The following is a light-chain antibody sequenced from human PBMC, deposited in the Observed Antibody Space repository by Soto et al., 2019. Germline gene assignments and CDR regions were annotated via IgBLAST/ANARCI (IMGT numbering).Light chain of an antibody. CDR3: SSDTSTSAVL. Sequence: QSALAQPASVSGSPGQSITISCTRTSSDVGGYNYVSWYQQHPGKAPKLMIYEVSNRPSGVSNRFSGSKSGNTASLTISGLQAEDEADYYCSSDTSTSAVLFGGGTK. V-gene: IGLV2-14*01. CDR2: EVS. J-gene: IGLJ2*01. CDR1: SSDVGGYNY.